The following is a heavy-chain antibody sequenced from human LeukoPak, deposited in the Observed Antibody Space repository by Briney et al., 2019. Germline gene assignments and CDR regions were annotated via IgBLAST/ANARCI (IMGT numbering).Heavy chain of an antibody. CDR3: AGIPASYTYYFDY. J-gene: IGHJ4*02. V-gene: IGHV4-39*07. CDR1: GGSISGSSYY. CDR2: IYYSGST. D-gene: IGHD2-2*01. Sequence: SETLSLTCTVSGGSISGSSYYWGWIRQPPGKGLEWIGSIYYSGSTYYNPSLKSRVTISVDTSKNQFSLKLSSVTAADTAVYYCAGIPASYTYYFDYWGQGTLVTVSS.